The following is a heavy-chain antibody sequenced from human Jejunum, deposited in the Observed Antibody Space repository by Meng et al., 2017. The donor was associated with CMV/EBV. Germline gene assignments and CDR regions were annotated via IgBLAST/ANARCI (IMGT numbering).Heavy chain of an antibody. D-gene: IGHD6-13*01. CDR3: ARDRSSTCGLDY. V-gene: IGHV3-7*04. CDR1: GFNFNDYW. Sequence: EVYVVESGGALVQPWGSLRRSCAASGFNFNDYWMHWVRQAPGKGLEWVADIKQDGSAKYYGDSVQGRFSIFRDNAKNSVYLQMNNLRAEDTAVYYCARDRSSTCGLDYWGQGTLVTVSS. J-gene: IGHJ4*02. CDR2: IKQDGSAK.